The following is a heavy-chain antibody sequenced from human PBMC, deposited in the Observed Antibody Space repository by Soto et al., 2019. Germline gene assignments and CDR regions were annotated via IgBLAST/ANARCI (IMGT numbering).Heavy chain of an antibody. V-gene: IGHV4-59*08. Sequence: SETLSLTCTVSGGSISSYYWSWIRQPPGKGLEWIGYIYYSGSTNYNPSLKSRVTISVDTSKNQFSLKLSSVTAADTAVYYCARHVRYSSSRGENPQPNYYYYYMDVWGKGTTVTVSS. J-gene: IGHJ6*03. CDR3: ARHVRYSSSRGENPQPNYYYYYMDV. CDR1: GGSISSYY. D-gene: IGHD6-6*01. CDR2: IYYSGST.